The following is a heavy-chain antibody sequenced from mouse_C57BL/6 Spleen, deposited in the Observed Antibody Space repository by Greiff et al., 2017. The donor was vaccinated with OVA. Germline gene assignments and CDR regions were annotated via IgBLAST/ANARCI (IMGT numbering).Heavy chain of an antibody. CDR1: GYAFSSSW. J-gene: IGHJ4*01. V-gene: IGHV1-82*01. Sequence: VQLQESGPELVKPGASVKISCKASGYAFSSSWMHWVKQRPGKGLEWLGRIYPGDGDTNYNGQFKGKATLTADKSSSTAYMQLSSLTSEDSAVYFGAIYDGYPNYYAMDYWGQGTSVTVSS. CDR2: IYPGDGDT. CDR3: AIYDGYPNYYAMDY. D-gene: IGHD2-3*01.